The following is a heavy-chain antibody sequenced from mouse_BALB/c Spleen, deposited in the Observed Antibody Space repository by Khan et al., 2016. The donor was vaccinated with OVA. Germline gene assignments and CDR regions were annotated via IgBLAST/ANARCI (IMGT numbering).Heavy chain of an antibody. CDR2: ISYSGST. CDR3: ARDYDYHYYAMDY. D-gene: IGHD2-4*01. V-gene: IGHV3-2*02. J-gene: IGHJ4*01. Sequence: EVQLQESGPGLVKPSQSLSLTCTVTGYSITSDYAWNWLRQFPGNKLEWMGYISYSGSTSYNPSLKSRISITRDTSKNQFFLQLNSVTTEDTATYYRARDYDYHYYAMDYWGQGTSVTVSS. CDR1: GYSITSDYA.